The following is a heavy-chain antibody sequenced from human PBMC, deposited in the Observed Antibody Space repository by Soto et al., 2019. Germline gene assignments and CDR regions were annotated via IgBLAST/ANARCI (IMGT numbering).Heavy chain of an antibody. J-gene: IGHJ4*02. D-gene: IGHD5-12*01. CDR1: GFTFSSYA. Sequence: PVGSLRLSCAASGFTFSSYAMHWVRQAPGKGLEWVAVISYDGSNKYYADSVKGRFTISRDNSKNTLYLQMNSLRAEDTAVYYCARVGVEMATIHGFLPDYWGQGTLVTVSS. V-gene: IGHV3-30-3*01. CDR3: ARVGVEMATIHGFLPDY. CDR2: ISYDGSNK.